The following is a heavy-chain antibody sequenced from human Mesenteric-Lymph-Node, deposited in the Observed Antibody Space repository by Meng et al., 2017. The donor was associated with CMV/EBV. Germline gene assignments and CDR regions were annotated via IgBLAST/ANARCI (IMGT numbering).Heavy chain of an antibody. CDR2: INFSGRT. CDR3: ASKVLYCSGGSCYGPPSV. D-gene: IGHD2-15*01. Sequence: SETLSLTCSVSGGSISNNNAFWGWIRQPPRKELEWIGTINFSGRTYYKSSLRSRVTISVDTSKNQFSLTLTAVTAADTAVYYCASKVLYCSGGSCYGPPSVWGQGTTVTVSS. CDR1: GGSISNNNAF. J-gene: IGHJ6*02. V-gene: IGHV4-39*07.